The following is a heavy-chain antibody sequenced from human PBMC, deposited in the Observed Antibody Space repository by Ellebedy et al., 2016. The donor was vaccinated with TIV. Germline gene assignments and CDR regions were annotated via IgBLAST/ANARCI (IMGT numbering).Heavy chain of an antibody. Sequence: GESLKISCAASGFTFSSYVMSWVRQAPGKGLEWVSGISGNGGSTYYAESVKGRFTITRDNSKNPLYLQMNSLRAEDTAVYYCARGSSGDKSDFDDWGQGTLVTVSS. CDR3: ARGSSGDKSDFDD. J-gene: IGHJ4*02. D-gene: IGHD4-23*01. CDR1: GFTFSSYV. CDR2: ISGNGGST. V-gene: IGHV3-23*01.